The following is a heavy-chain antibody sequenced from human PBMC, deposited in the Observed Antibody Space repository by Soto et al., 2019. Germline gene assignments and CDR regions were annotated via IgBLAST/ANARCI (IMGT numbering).Heavy chain of an antibody. D-gene: IGHD6-19*01. J-gene: IGHJ3*01. CDR3: SGVADKDGWYKAFDF. CDR2: MSSSGSTT. Sequence: QVQLVESGGGLVKPGGSLRLSCAASGFTFSDYHMIWIRQAPGKGLEWVSYMSSSGSTTYYADSVKGRFTISRDNAEKSMVLQMDRLRAEETGVYFCSGVADKDGWYKAFDFWGQGTMATVSS. CDR1: GFTFSDYH. V-gene: IGHV3-11*01.